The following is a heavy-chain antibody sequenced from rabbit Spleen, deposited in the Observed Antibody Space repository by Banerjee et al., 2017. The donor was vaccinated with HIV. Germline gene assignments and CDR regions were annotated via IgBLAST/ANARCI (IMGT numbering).Heavy chain of an antibody. V-gene: IGHV1S40*01. D-gene: IGHD7-1*01. Sequence: QSLEESGGDLVKPEGSLTLTCKASGFSFSSIYYMCWVRQAPGKGLEWIGCIVTYSGTTYYASWARGRFTISKASSTTVTLQVTSLTAADTATYFCARDTGTSFSTYGMDLWGPGTLVTVS. CDR1: GFSFSSIYY. CDR2: IVTYSGTT. CDR3: ARDTGTSFSTYGMDL. J-gene: IGHJ6*01.